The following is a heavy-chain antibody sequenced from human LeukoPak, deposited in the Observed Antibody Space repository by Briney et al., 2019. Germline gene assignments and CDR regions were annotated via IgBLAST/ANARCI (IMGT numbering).Heavy chain of an antibody. CDR1: GGSISSYY. D-gene: IGHD3-22*01. CDR3: ARDRHYHDDAYFDY. Sequence: SETLSLTCTVSGGSISSYYWSWIRQPPGKGLEWIGYIYYSGSTNYNPSLKSRVTISVDTSKNQFSLKLSSVTAADTAVYYCARDRHYHDDAYFDYWGQGTLVTVSS. V-gene: IGHV4-59*01. CDR2: IYYSGST. J-gene: IGHJ4*02.